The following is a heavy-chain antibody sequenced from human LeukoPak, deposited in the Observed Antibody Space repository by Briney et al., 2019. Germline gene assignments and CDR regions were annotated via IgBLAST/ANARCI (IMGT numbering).Heavy chain of an antibody. D-gene: IGHD3-10*01. J-gene: IGHJ4*02. Sequence: SETLSLTCTVSGGPISSYYWSWIRQPAGKGLEWIGRIYTSGSTNYNPSLKSRVTMSVDTSKNQFSLKLSSVTAADTAVYYCARDFSGITMVRGVILPFDYWGQGTLVTVSS. CDR1: GGPISSYY. CDR3: ARDFSGITMVRGVILPFDY. CDR2: IYTSGST. V-gene: IGHV4-4*07.